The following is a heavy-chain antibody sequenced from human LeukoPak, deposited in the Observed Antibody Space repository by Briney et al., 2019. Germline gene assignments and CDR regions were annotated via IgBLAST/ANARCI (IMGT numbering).Heavy chain of an antibody. CDR3: AREKIGQGQYYFDY. CDR1: GGSISSYY. D-gene: IGHD3-10*01. V-gene: IGHV4-59*01. CDR2: IYYSGST. J-gene: IGHJ4*02. Sequence: SETLSLTCTVSGGSISSYYWSWIRQPPGKGREWIGYIYYSGSTNYNPSLKSRVTISVDTSKNQFSLKLSSVTAADTAVYYCAREKIGQGQYYFDYWGQGTLVTVSS.